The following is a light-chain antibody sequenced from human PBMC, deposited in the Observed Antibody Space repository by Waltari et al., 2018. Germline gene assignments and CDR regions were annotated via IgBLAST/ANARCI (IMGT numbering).Light chain of an antibody. CDR1: QSISSY. V-gene: IGKV1-39*01. CDR3: QQSYSTPPWT. J-gene: IGKJ1*01. Sequence: DIQMTQSPSSLSASVGDRVTITCRASQSISSYLNWYQQKPGKAPKLLIYAAYSLQSGVPSRFSCSGSGTDFTLNISSLQPEDFATYYCQQSYSTPPWTFGQGTKVEIK. CDR2: AAY.